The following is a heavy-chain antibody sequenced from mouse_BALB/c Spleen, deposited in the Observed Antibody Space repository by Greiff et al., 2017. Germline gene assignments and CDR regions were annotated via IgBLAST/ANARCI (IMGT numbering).Heavy chain of an antibody. D-gene: IGHD2-4*01. J-gene: IGHJ3*01. CDR1: GFTFSSYG. V-gene: IGHV5-6-3*01. Sequence: DVKLQESGGGLVQPGGSLKLSCAASGFTFSSYGMSWVRQTPDKRLELVATINSNGGSTYYPDSVKGRFTISRDNAKNTLYLQMSSLKSEDTAMYYCARGNYYDSFAYWGQGTLVTVSA. CDR3: ARGNYYDSFAY. CDR2: INSNGGST.